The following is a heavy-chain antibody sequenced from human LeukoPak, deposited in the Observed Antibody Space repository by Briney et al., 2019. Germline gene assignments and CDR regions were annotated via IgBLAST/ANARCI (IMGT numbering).Heavy chain of an antibody. J-gene: IGHJ4*02. CDR2: IIPILGIA. V-gene: IGHV1-69*02. Sequence: SVKVSCKASGGTFSSYTISWVRQAPGQGLEWMGRIIPILGIANYAQKFQGRVTITADKSTSTAYLELSSLRSEDTAVYYCASYYYDSSGFFDYWGQGTLVTVSS. CDR3: ASYYYDSSGFFDY. CDR1: GGTFSSYT. D-gene: IGHD3-22*01.